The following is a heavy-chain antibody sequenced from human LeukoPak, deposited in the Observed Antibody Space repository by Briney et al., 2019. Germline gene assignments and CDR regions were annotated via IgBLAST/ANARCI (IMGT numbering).Heavy chain of an antibody. J-gene: IGHJ4*02. CDR3: ARGVGFSTGWYYFDY. CDR1: GFTFSTYT. CDR2: ISGNGGST. Sequence: GGSLRLSCAASGFTFSTYTIRWVRQAPGEGLEYVSAISGNGGSTYYANSVKGRFTISRDNSKNTLYLQMGSLRAEDMAVYYCARGVGFSTGWYYFDYWGQGTLVTVSS. D-gene: IGHD6-19*01. V-gene: IGHV3-64*01.